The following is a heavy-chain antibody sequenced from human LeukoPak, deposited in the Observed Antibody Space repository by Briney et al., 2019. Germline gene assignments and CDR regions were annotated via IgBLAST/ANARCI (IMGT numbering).Heavy chain of an antibody. CDR3: ARDPGSYDYVRTPFAY. D-gene: IGHD3-16*01. J-gene: IGHJ4*02. Sequence: GASVKVSCKASGYTFTSYGISWVRQAPGQGLEWMGWISAYNGNTNDAQKLQGRVTMTTAPSTRTAYMELRSLCTTEPAVYYCARDPGSYDYVRTPFAYWGQGTLVTVSS. CDR1: GYTFTSYG. CDR2: ISAYNGNT. V-gene: IGHV1-18*01.